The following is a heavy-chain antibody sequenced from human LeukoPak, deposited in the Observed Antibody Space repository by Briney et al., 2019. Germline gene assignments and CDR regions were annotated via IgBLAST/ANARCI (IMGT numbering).Heavy chain of an antibody. J-gene: IGHJ4*02. CDR1: GYTFTGYY. CDR2: INPNSGGT. Sequence: ASVKVSCKASGYTFTGYYMHWVRQAPGQGLEWMGWINPNSGGTNYAQKFQGRVTMTRDTSISTAHMELSRLRSDDTAVYYCARVYYGSGSFDYWGQGTLVTVSS. CDR3: ARVYYGSGSFDY. V-gene: IGHV1-2*02. D-gene: IGHD3-10*01.